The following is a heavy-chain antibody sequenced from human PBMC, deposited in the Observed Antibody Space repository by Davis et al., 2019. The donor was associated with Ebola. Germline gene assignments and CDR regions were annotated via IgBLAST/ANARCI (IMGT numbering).Heavy chain of an antibody. CDR3: ARLRQQLVRDYYYYYGMDV. J-gene: IGHJ6*02. Sequence: MPSETLSLTCAVYGGSFSSYYWSWIRQPPGKGLEWIGYIYYSGSTNYNPSLKSRVTISVDTSKNQFSLKLSSVTAADTAVYYCARLRQQLVRDYYYYYGMDVWGQGTTVTVSS. CDR1: GGSFSSYY. D-gene: IGHD6-13*01. CDR2: IYYSGST. V-gene: IGHV4-59*08.